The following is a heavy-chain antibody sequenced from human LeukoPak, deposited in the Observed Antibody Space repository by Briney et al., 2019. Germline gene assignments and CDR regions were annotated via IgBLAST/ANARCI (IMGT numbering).Heavy chain of an antibody. V-gene: IGHV4-34*01. Sequence: PSETLSLTCAVYGGSFSGYYWSWIRQPPGKGLEWIGEINHRGSTNYNPSLKSRVTISVDTSKNQFSLKLSSVTAADTAVYYCARGKNRDDILTGYYGYWGQGTLVTVSS. CDR1: GGSFSGYY. D-gene: IGHD3-9*01. CDR3: ARGKNRDDILTGYYGY. CDR2: INHRGST. J-gene: IGHJ4*02.